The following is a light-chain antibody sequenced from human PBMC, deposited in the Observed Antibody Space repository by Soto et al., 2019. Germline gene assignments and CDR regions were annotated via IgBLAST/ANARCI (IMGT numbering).Light chain of an antibody. Sequence: EIVMTQSPATLSVSPGERATLSCRASQSVTSSYLAWYQQKPGQAPRLLIYGASSRATGIPDRFSGSGSGTDFTLTIRRLEPEDFAVYYCQQYGTSPITFGQGTRLDIK. CDR1: QSVTSSY. CDR3: QQYGTSPIT. J-gene: IGKJ5*01. CDR2: GAS. V-gene: IGKV3-20*01.